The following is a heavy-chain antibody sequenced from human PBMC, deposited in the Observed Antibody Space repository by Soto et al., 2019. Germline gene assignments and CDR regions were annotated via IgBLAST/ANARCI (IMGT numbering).Heavy chain of an antibody. CDR2: IYYTGST. CDR3: ARGGSYGDFFDY. V-gene: IGHV4-59*01. J-gene: IGHJ4*02. D-gene: IGHD4-17*01. Sequence: SETLSLTCTVSGGPMSSNYWTWIRQSPGKGLEWIGYIYYTGSTKYNPSLKSRVTISLDTSKNQFSLRLTSVTSADTAVYYCARGGSYGDFFDYWGQGAQVTVSS. CDR1: GGPMSSNY.